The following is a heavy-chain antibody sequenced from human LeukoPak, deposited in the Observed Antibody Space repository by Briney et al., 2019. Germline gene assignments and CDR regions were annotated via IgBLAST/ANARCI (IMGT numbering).Heavy chain of an antibody. CDR3: ASEVADYYDSSGYQY. J-gene: IGHJ4*02. V-gene: IGHV1-46*01. CDR2: INPSGGST. D-gene: IGHD3-22*01. Sequence: ASVKVSCKASGYTFTSYYMHWVRQAPGQGLEWMGIINPSGGSTSYAQKLQGRVTMTTDTSTSTAYMELRSLRSDDTAVYYCASEVADYYDSSGYQYWGQGTLVTVSS. CDR1: GYTFTSYY.